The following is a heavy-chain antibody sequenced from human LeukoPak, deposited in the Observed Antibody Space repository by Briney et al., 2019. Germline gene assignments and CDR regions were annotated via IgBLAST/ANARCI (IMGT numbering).Heavy chain of an antibody. V-gene: IGHV4-38-2*02. Sequence: SETLSLTCTVSGYSISSGYYWGWIRQPPGKGLEWIGSIYHSGSTYYNPSLKSRVTISVDTSKNQFSLKLSSVTAADTAVYYCARDLIYSGYEYAFDIWGQGTMVTVSS. CDR1: GYSISSGYY. D-gene: IGHD5-12*01. J-gene: IGHJ3*02. CDR3: ARDLIYSGYEYAFDI. CDR2: IYHSGST.